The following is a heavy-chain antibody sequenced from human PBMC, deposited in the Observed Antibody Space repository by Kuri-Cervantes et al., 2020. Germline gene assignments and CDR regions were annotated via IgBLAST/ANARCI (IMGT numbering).Heavy chain of an antibody. CDR1: GFTVSSNY. J-gene: IGHJ3*02. CDR2: ISSSGSTI. V-gene: IGHV3-11*04. D-gene: IGHD5-12*01. Sequence: GGSLRLSCAASGFTVSSNYMSWIRQAPGKGLEWVSYISSSGSTIYYADSVKGRITISRDNAKNSLYLQMNSLRAEDTAVYYCARAVATTRNAFDIWGQGTLVTVSS. CDR3: ARAVATTRNAFDI.